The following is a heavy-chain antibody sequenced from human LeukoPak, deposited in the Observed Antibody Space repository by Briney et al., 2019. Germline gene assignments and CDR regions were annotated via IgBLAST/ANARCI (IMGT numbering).Heavy chain of an antibody. V-gene: IGHV3-7*01. CDR1: GFTFSSYW. D-gene: IGHD2/OR15-2a*01. J-gene: IGHJ5*02. Sequence: AGVSLRLSCAASGFTFSSYWMSWVRQDPGKGLEWVANIKQDGSEKYYVDSVKGRFTISRDNAKNSLYLQMNSLRAEDTAVYYCARDSPVILAGGFDPWGQGTLVTVSS. CDR2: IKQDGSEK. CDR3: ARDSPVILAGGFDP.